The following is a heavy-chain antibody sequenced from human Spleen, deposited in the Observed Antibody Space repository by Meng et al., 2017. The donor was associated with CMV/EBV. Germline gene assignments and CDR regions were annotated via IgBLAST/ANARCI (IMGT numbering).Heavy chain of an antibody. V-gene: IGHV3-7*01. Sequence: GESLKISCAASEFTFSGYWMSWVRQAPGNGLEWVADIKQDGTEKHYVDSVKGRFTISRDNTKSSLYLQMSSLRAEDTAVYYCARDWRFDPWGQGTLVTVSS. CDR2: IKQDGTEK. J-gene: IGHJ5*02. CDR3: ARDWRFDP. CDR1: EFTFSGYW. D-gene: IGHD3-3*01.